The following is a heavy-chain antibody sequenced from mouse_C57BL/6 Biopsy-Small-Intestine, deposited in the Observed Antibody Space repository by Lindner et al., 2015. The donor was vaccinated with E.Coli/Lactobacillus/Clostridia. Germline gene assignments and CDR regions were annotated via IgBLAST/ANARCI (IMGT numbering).Heavy chain of an antibody. Sequence: VQLQESGAEVARPGASVKLSCKASGYTFTSYGISWVKQGIGQGLEWIGEIYPRSGDTYYNEKFKGKATLTADKSSSTAYMELRSLTSEDSAVYFCAGRGISGYVYFDYWGQGTTLTVSS. CDR1: GYTFTSYG. CDR2: IYPRSGDT. CDR3: AGRGISGYVYFDY. V-gene: IGHV1-81*01. J-gene: IGHJ2*01. D-gene: IGHD3-2*02.